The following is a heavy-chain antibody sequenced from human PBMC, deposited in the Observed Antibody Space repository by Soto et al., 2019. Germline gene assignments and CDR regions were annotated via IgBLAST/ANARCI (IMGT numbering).Heavy chain of an antibody. CDR2: ISSSSSYI. J-gene: IGHJ4*02. D-gene: IGHD3-22*01. CDR3: ARGWDDSSGYYENYFDY. Sequence: EVQLVESGGGLVKPGGSLRLSCAASGFTFSSYSMNWVRQAPGKGLEWVSSISSSSSYIYYADSVKGRFTISRDNAKNSLYRQMNSLRAEDTAVYYCARGWDDSSGYYENYFDYWGQGTLVTVSS. CDR1: GFTFSSYS. V-gene: IGHV3-21*01.